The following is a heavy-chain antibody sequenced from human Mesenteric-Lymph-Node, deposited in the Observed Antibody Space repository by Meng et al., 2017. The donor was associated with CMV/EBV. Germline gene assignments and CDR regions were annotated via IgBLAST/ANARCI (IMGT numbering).Heavy chain of an antibody. CDR3: AKAQASYGTAMAVYDY. Sequence: GESLKISCAASGFTFDDYAMHWVRQAPGKGLEWVSLISWDGGSTYYADSVKGRFTISRDNSKNSLYLQMNSLRAEDTALYYCAKAQASYGTAMAVYDYWGQGTLVTVSS. J-gene: IGHJ4*02. V-gene: IGHV3-43D*03. CDR1: GFTFDDYA. D-gene: IGHD5-18*01. CDR2: ISWDGGST.